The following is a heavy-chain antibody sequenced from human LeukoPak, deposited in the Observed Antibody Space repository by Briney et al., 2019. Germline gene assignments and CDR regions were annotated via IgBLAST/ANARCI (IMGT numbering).Heavy chain of an antibody. CDR1: GASISSGEYY. V-gene: IGHV4-31*03. CDR3: ARFHWGDGMDV. J-gene: IGHJ6*02. CDR2: IYYSGST. D-gene: IGHD7-27*01. Sequence: SETLSLTCTVSGASISSGEYYWSWIRQNPGKGLEWIGYIYYSGSTYYNPSLKSRVTISVDTSKNQFSLNLSSVTAADTAAYYCARFHWGDGMDVWGQGTTVTVSS.